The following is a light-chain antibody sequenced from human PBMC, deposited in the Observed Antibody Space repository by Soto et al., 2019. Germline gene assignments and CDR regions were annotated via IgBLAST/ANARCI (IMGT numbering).Light chain of an antibody. V-gene: IGKV3-20*01. CDR1: QSVSNND. Sequence: EIVLTQSPDTLSLSPGERATVSCRASQSVSNNDLAWYQQRPGQAPRLVLYGASTRPTGIPDRFSGSGSGTEFTLTISRLEPEDFAVYYCHQYSRSPPYTFGQGTKLDIK. CDR3: HQYSRSPPYT. CDR2: GAS. J-gene: IGKJ2*01.